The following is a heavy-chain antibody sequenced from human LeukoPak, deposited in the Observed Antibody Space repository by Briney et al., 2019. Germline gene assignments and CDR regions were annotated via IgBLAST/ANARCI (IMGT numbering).Heavy chain of an antibody. CDR1: GYSFTSNW. J-gene: IGHJ4*02. CDR3: VRDYDSSGYYPVY. CDR2: IYPGDSDT. V-gene: IGHV5-51*01. Sequence: GEFLKISCKDSGYSFTSNWIGWVRQMPGKGLEWMGIIYPGDSDTRYSPSFQGQVTISADKSISTAYLQWSSLKASDTAMYYCVRDYDSSGYYPVYWGQGTLVTVSS. D-gene: IGHD3-22*01.